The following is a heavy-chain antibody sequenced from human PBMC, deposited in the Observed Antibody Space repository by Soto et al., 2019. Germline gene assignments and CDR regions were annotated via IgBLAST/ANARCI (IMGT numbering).Heavy chain of an antibody. J-gene: IGHJ4*02. CDR3: ARGRSGYSYGTEAYYFDY. CDR1: GGSISTYY. V-gene: IGHV4-4*07. Sequence: SETLSLTCPVSGGSISTYYWSWIRQPAGKRLEWIGHVSTSGTTNYHPSVKSRVTMSLDTSKKQFSLNLYSVTAADTAVYYCARGRSGYSYGTEAYYFDYWGQEXLVTVYS. D-gene: IGHD5-18*01. CDR2: VSTSGTT.